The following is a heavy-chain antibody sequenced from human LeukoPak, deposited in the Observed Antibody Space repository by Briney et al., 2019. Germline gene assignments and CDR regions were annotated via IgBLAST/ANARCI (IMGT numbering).Heavy chain of an antibody. V-gene: IGHV1-24*01. CDR1: GYTLTELS. CDR3: ATISEVWFGMYYFDY. D-gene: IGHD3-10*01. CDR2: FDPEDGET. Sequence: ASVKVSCKVSGYTLTELSMHWVRQAPGKGLEWMGGFDPEDGETIYAQKSQGRVTMTEDTSTDTAYMELSSLRSEDTAVYYCATISEVWFGMYYFDYWGQGTLVTVSS. J-gene: IGHJ4*02.